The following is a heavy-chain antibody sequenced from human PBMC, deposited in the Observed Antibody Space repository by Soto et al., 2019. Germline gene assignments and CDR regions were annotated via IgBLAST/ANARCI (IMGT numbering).Heavy chain of an antibody. CDR2: IYYSGYT. D-gene: IGHD3-16*01. CDR1: GGSITSSIYY. Sequence: SDTLSLTCTFPGGSITSSIYYWGLTGQPPGKGLEWIGSIYYSGYTYYNPSLKSRVTISVDTSKNQFSLKLSSVTAADTAVYYCARHNGPLYVGYYYDMDVWGQGTTVT. CDR3: ARHNGPLYVGYYYDMDV. V-gene: IGHV4-39*01. J-gene: IGHJ6*02.